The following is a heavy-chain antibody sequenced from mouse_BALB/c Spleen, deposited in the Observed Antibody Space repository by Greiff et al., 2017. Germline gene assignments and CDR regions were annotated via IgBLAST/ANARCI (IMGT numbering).Heavy chain of an antibody. J-gene: IGHJ4*01. CDR1: GFTFSSYG. CDR3: AREVTGRVYAMDY. D-gene: IGHD4-1*01. V-gene: IGHV5-6-3*01. CDR2: INSNGGST. Sequence: EVQLVESGGGLVQPGGSLKLSCAASGFTFSSYGMSWVRQTPDKRLELVATINSNGGSTYYPDSVKGRFTISRDNAKNTLYLQMSSLKSEDTAMYYCAREVTGRVYAMDYWGQGTSVTVSS.